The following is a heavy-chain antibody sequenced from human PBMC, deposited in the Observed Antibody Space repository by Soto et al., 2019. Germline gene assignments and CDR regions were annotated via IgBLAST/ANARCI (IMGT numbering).Heavy chain of an antibody. CDR3: VMVDNYVTPTPQDV. J-gene: IGHJ6*02. V-gene: IGHV1-18*01. D-gene: IGHD3-16*01. Sequence: QVQLVQSGDEVKKPGASVKVSCKASGYIFVNYGIAWVRQAPGQGLEWMGWISPYTGNTHSATKVQGRLTMSTDTSTSTAYMDLGSLTSDDTAVYYCVMVDNYVTPTPQDVWGQGTTVTVSS. CDR2: ISPYTGNT. CDR1: GYIFVNYG.